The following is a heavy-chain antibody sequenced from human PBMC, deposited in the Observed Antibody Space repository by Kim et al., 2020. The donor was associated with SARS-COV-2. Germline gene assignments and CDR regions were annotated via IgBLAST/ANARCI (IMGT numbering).Heavy chain of an antibody. V-gene: IGHV3-72*01. J-gene: IGHJ6*02. D-gene: IGHD2-2*02. CDR1: GFTFSDHY. Sequence: GGSLRLSCAASGFTFSDHYMDWVRQAPGKGLEWVGRIRNKANSYTTEYSASVKGRFTISRDDSKNSLYLQMNSLKTEDTAVYYCARDQVKRGYCSSTSCYRFDYYGMDVWGQGTTVTVSS. CDR3: ARDQVKRGYCSSTSCYRFDYYGMDV. CDR2: IRNKANSYTT.